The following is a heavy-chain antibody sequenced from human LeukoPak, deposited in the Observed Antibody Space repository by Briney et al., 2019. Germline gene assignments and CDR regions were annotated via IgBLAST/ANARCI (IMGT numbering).Heavy chain of an antibody. Sequence: GGSLTLSCAASGFTFSSYGMHWVRQAPGKGLEWVAVISYDGGNKYYADSVKDRFTISRDNSKNTLYLQMNSLRAEDTAVYYCAKEVTTWFYYFDYWGQGTLVTVSS. V-gene: IGHV3-30*18. CDR1: GFTFSSYG. D-gene: IGHD4-17*01. CDR2: ISYDGGNK. J-gene: IGHJ4*02. CDR3: AKEVTTWFYYFDY.